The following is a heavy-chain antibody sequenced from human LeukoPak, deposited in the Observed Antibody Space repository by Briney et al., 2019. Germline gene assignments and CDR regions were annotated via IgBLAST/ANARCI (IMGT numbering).Heavy chain of an antibody. CDR1: GFNFGIAW. J-gene: IGHJ6*03. Sequence: KAGGSLRLSCAVSGFNFGIAWMNWVRQAPGEGLEWVGRIKSKYDGAATDYGAPVRSRFTISIDDSKNMLYLQMNSLKTEDTAVYYCVSRDAYKPRYFMDVWGKGTTVTVSS. CDR3: VSRDAYKPRYFMDV. CDR2: IKSKYDGAAT. D-gene: IGHD5-24*01. V-gene: IGHV3-15*01.